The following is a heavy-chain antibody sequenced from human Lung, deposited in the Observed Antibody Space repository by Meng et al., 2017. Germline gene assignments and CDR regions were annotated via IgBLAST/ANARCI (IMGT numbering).Heavy chain of an antibody. V-gene: IGHV1-3*01. J-gene: IGHJ4*02. CDR2: INAGNGNT. CDR1: GYTFTSYA. D-gene: IGHD2-8*01. CDR3: ARGEGYCTNGVCSPGY. Sequence: QVQLVQSGAEVKKPGASVKVSCKASGYTFTSYAMHWVRQAPGQRLEWMGWINAGNGNTKYSQKFQGRVTITRDTSASTAYMELSSLRSEDTAVNYCARGEGYCTNGVCSPGYWGQGTLVTVSS.